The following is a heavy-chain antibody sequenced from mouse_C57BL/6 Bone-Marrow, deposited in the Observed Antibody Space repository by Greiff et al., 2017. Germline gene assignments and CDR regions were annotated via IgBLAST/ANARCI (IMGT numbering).Heavy chain of an antibody. D-gene: IGHD1-1*01. Sequence: EVQLQQSGPELVKPGDSVKISCKASGYSFTGYFMNWVMQSHGKSLEWIGRINPYNGDTYYNQKFKGKATLTVDKSSSTAHMELRSLTSEDSAVYYCAKGPYYGDWYFDDWGTGTTVTVSS. V-gene: IGHV1-20*01. J-gene: IGHJ1*03. CDR2: INPYNGDT. CDR1: GYSFTGYF. CDR3: AKGPYYGDWYFDD.